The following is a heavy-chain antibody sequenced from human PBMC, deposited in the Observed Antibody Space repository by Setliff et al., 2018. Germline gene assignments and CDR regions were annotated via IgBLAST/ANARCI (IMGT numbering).Heavy chain of an antibody. V-gene: IGHV4-39*01. CDR3: ARHKSNGSGSYPSLYMDV. Sequence: ASETLSLTCTVSSGSISSDNYYWGWIRQPPGKGLEWIGTLSYNGNAYYTPSLKSRVTISVDAPDNQFSVKLSSVTAADTAVYYCARHKSNGSGSYPSLYMDVWGKGIMVTVSS. CDR1: SGSISSDNYY. CDR2: LSYNGNA. D-gene: IGHD3-10*01. J-gene: IGHJ6*03.